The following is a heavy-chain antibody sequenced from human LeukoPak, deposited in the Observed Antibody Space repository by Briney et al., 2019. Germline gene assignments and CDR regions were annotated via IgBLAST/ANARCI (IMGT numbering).Heavy chain of an antibody. CDR2: IYYSGST. D-gene: IGHD6-13*01. CDR3: ASQTAAGFDY. Sequence: SETLSLTCTVSGGSISSYYWSWIRQPPGKGLEWIGYIYYSGSTNYNPSLKSRVTISVDTSKNQISLKLNSVTAADTAVYYCASQTAAGFDYWGQGTLVTVSS. V-gene: IGHV4-59*08. J-gene: IGHJ4*02. CDR1: GGSISSYY.